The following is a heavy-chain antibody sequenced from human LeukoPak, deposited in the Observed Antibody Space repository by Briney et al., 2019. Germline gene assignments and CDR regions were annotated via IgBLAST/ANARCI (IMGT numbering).Heavy chain of an antibody. J-gene: IGHJ4*02. D-gene: IGHD6-13*01. V-gene: IGHV3-11*06. CDR1: GFTFSDYY. Sequence: GGSLRLSCAASGFTFSDYYMSWIRQAPGKGLEWVSYISSSSSYIYYADSVKGRFTISRDNAKNSLYLQMNSLRAEDTAVYYCARDSGIAAAGFDYWGQGTLVTVSS. CDR2: ISSSSSYI. CDR3: ARDSGIAAAGFDY.